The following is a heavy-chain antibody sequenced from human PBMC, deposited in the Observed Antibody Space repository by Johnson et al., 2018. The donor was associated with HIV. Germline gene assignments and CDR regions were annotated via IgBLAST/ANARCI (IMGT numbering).Heavy chain of an antibody. CDR1: GFTFSSYA. J-gene: IGHJ3*02. V-gene: IGHV3-30*02. CDR2: IRYDGSNK. D-gene: IGHD3-10*01. Sequence: QVQLVESGGGVVQPGRSLRLSCAASGFTFSSYAIHWVRQAPGKGLEWVAVIRYDGSNKYYADSVKGRFTISRDNSKNTLYLQMNSLRAEDPAVYYCAKKTGPLLNDAFDIWAKGQWSPSLQ. CDR3: AKKTGPLLNDAFDI.